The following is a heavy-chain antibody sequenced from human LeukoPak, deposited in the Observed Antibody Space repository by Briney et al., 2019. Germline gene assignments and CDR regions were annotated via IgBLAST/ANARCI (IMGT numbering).Heavy chain of an antibody. CDR1: GFTFSSYE. D-gene: IGHD5-18*01. J-gene: IGHJ4*02. CDR3: ARSRYRPIFDY. V-gene: IGHV3-48*03. CDR2: ISSSGSTI. Sequence: TGGSLRLSCAASGFTFSSYEMNWVRQAPGKGLEWVSYISSSGSTIYYADSVKGRFTISRDNAKSSLYLQMNSLRAEDTAVYYCARSRYRPIFDYWGQGTLVTVSS.